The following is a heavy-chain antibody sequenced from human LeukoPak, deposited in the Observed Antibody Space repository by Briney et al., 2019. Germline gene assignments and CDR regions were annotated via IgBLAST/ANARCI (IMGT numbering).Heavy chain of an antibody. Sequence: ASVKVSCKASGGTFSSYAISWVRQAPGQGLEWMGGIIPIFGTANYAQKFQGRVTITADESTSTAYMELSSLRSEDTAVYYCARPASIGVVTPCYYMDVWGKGTTVTVSS. D-gene: IGHD4-23*01. CDR3: ARPASIGVVTPCYYMDV. CDR1: GGTFSSYA. CDR2: IIPIFGTA. V-gene: IGHV1-69*13. J-gene: IGHJ6*03.